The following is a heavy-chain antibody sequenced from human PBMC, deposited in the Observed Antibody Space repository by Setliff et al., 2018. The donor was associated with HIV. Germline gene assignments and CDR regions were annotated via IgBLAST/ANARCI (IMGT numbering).Heavy chain of an antibody. CDR1: GHTFTNYD. J-gene: IGHJ6*02. CDR3: ARGKGVEGVIITGGLDV. D-gene: IGHD3-10*01. Sequence: ASVKVSCKPPGHTFTNYDIHRMRRAPGQGLEWMGWMSPNSGVSGYALKFHDRVTMTRDTSITTLYMELSSLTSEDTAVYYCARGKGVEGVIITGGLDVWGQGTTVTVSS. CDR2: MSPNSGVS. V-gene: IGHV1-8*01.